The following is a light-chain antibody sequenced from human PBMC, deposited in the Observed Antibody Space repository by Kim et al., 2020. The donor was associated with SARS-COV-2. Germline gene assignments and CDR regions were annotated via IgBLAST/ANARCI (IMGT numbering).Light chain of an antibody. J-gene: IGLJ3*02. CDR3: VLYMGSGIWV. CDR1: SGSVSTTNY. V-gene: IGLV8-61*01. CDR2: NTN. Sequence: GGTVTLTCDLTSGSVSTTNYPSWFQQTPGQAPRTLIYNTNIRSSGVPDRFSGSLLGNKAALTITGAQADDESDYYCVLYMGSGIWVFGGGTQLTVL.